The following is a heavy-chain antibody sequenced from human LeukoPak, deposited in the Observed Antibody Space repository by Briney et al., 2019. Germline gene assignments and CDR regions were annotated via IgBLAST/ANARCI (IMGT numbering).Heavy chain of an antibody. CDR2: IYTRGST. CDR1: GGSISSYY. V-gene: IGHV4-4*07. CDR3: ARDIGYYGSGSLDY. D-gene: IGHD3-10*01. J-gene: IGHJ4*02. Sequence: SETLSLTCTVSGGSISSYYWSWIRQPAGKGLEWIGRIYTRGSTNYNPSLKSRVTMSVDTSKNQFSLKLSSVTAADTAVYYCARDIGYYGSGSLDYWGQGTLVTVSS.